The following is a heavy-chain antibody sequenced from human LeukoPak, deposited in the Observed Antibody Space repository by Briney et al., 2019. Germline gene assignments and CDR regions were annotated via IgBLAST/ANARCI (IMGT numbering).Heavy chain of an antibody. CDR2: INPSVGTT. J-gene: IGHJ3*02. V-gene: IGHV1-46*01. CDR1: GYTFTSYG. D-gene: IGHD3-22*01. Sequence: ASVKVSCKASGYTFTSYGISWVRQAPGQGLEWVGIINPSVGTTLYSQKFQGRVTLTRDTSTTTVYMEVTSLRSDDTAVYYCAREEMMVILALDMWGQGTMVTVSS. CDR3: AREEMMVILALDM.